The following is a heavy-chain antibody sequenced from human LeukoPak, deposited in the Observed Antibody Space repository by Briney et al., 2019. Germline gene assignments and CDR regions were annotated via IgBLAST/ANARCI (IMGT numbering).Heavy chain of an antibody. CDR2: VTGDGRSK. Sequence: PGGSLRLSCAASGFTFDDYALHWVRQAPGKGLEWVSLVTGDGRSKYYASSVRGRFTISRDNSESSLFLQMSSPTTEDTALYYCANGGSGSYKGVDYWGQGILVTVSS. J-gene: IGHJ4*02. CDR1: GFTFDDYA. CDR3: ANGGSGSYKGVDY. D-gene: IGHD3-10*01. V-gene: IGHV3-43*02.